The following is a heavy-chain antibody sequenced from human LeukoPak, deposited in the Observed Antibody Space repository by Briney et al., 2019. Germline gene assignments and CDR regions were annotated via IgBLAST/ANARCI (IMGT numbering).Heavy chain of an antibody. V-gene: IGHV3-23*01. J-gene: IGHJ5*02. CDR1: GFTFSNYA. CDR3: AKGVSAGKVDWFDP. D-gene: IGHD6-13*01. CDR2: VTGSVVAT. Sequence: GGSLRLSCAASGFTFSNYAMTWVRQAPGRGLEWISSVTGSVVATFYAASVRGRFTISRDNSRSTLHLQMDSLRAEDTAVYYCAKGVSAGKVDWFDPWGQGTLVTVSS.